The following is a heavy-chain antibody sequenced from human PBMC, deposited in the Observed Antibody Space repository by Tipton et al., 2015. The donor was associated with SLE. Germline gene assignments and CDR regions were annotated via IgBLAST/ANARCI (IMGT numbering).Heavy chain of an antibody. D-gene: IGHD3-16*01. V-gene: IGHV4-31*03. CDR3: ARRDGGGYFDL. CDR1: GGSISSGGHY. Sequence: TLSLTCTVSGGSISSGGHYWSWIRQHPGKGLEWIGYIYYSGSTFYNPSLNSRVTISVDTSKNQFSLELTSVTAADTAVYYCARRDGGGYFDLWGRGSLVTVSS. CDR2: IYYSGST. J-gene: IGHJ2*01.